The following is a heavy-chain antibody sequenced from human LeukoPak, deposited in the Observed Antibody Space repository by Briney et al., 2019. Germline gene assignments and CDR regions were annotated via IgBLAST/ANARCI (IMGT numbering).Heavy chain of an antibody. D-gene: IGHD1-26*01. Sequence: GESLKISCAASGFTFSSYWMSWVRQAPGKGLEWVANIKQDGSEKYYVDSVKGRFTISRDNAKNSLYLQMNSLRAEDTAVYYCARGNSIVGAILFDYWGQGTLVTVSS. V-gene: IGHV3-7*01. CDR2: IKQDGSEK. J-gene: IGHJ4*02. CDR3: ARGNSIVGAILFDY. CDR1: GFTFSSYW.